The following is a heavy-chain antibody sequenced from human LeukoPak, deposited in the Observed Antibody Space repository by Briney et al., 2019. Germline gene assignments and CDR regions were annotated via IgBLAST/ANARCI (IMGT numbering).Heavy chain of an antibody. J-gene: IGHJ4*02. CDR2: INHDGSST. Sequence: GGSLRLSCATSGFTFTTFWMHWVRQVPGKGLVWVSRINHDGSSTNYADSVKGRFTISRDNAKNTVYLQMNSLRAADTAVYYCAKEGLAVAGSNIFDYWGQGTLVTVSS. CDR1: GFTFTTFW. CDR3: AKEGLAVAGSNIFDY. V-gene: IGHV3-74*01. D-gene: IGHD6-19*01.